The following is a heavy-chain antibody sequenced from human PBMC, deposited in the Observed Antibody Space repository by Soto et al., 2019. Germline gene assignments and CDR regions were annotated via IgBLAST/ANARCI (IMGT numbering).Heavy chain of an antibody. CDR1: GYIFTSYG. CDR2: ISAYNGNT. Sequence: GASVKVSCKTSGYIFTSYGISWVRQAPGQGLEWMGWISAYNGNTNYAQKVQGRVTMTTDKSTGTAYMELNSLRSEDTAVYYCVRDSPIGSTFSGYDGIDYWGQGTLVTVSS. CDR3: VRDSPIGSTFSGYDGIDY. D-gene: IGHD5-12*01. J-gene: IGHJ4*02. V-gene: IGHV1-18*01.